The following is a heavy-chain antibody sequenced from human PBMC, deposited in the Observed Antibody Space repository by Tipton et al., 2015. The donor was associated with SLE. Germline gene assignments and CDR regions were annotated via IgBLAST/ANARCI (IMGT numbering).Heavy chain of an antibody. V-gene: IGHV4-59*01. Sequence: SLTCTVSGDSISTYYWSWIRQPPGKGLEWIGYISYSGSTNYNPSLKSRVTISLDTSTNQFSLKLNSVTAADTAVYYCARGNSGYSGGDFYYYMDVWGKGTTVTVSS. J-gene: IGHJ6*03. CDR3: ARGNSGYSGGDFYYYMDV. CDR1: GDSISTYY. CDR2: ISYSGST. D-gene: IGHD5-12*01.